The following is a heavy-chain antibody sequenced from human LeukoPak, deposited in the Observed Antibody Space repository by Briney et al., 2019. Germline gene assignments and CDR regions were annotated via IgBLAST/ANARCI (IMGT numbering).Heavy chain of an antibody. J-gene: IGHJ6*02. D-gene: IGHD6-13*01. CDR1: GFTFDDYT. CDR3: AKDLAEPGTNYYYYGMDV. Sequence: PGGSLRLSCAAPGFTFDDYTIHWVRQAPGKGLEWVSLITWDGGSTYYADSVKGRFTISRDNSKNSLYLQMNSLRTEDTALYYCAKDLAEPGTNYYYYGMDVWGQGTTVTVSS. CDR2: ITWDGGST. V-gene: IGHV3-43*01.